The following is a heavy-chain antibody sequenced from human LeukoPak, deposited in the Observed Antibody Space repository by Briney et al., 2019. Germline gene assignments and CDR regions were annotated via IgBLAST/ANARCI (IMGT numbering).Heavy chain of an antibody. D-gene: IGHD2-15*01. V-gene: IGHV3-13*01. Sequence: GGSLRLSCAASGFTFSSYDMHWVRQATGKGLEWVSAIGTACDTYYPGSVKGRFTISRENAKNSLYLQMNSLSAGDTAVYYCASVADCSGGSCYPDYWGQGTLVTVSS. J-gene: IGHJ4*02. CDR2: IGTACDT. CDR3: ASVADCSGGSCYPDY. CDR1: GFTFSSYD.